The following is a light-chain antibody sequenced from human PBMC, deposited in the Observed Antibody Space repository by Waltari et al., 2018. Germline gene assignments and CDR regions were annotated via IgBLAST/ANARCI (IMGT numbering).Light chain of an antibody. CDR2: GAA. CDR1: QSVSSN. J-gene: IGKJ4*01. CDR3: QQYNDWPPLT. Sequence: ETVMTQSPATLSVSPGESATLSCRASQSVSSNLAWYQQKPCQPPRLLIYGAATRATGIPARFSGSGSGTEFTLTISSLQSEDFAVYYCQQYNDWPPLTFGGGTKVEIK. V-gene: IGKV3-15*01.